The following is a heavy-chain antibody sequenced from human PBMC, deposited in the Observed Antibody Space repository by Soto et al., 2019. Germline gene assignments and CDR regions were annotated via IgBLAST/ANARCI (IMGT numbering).Heavy chain of an antibody. Sequence: QVQLQESGPGLVKPSETLSLTCTVSGGSVSSCSYYWSWLRQPPGQGLEWIGYNYYSGSTNYNPSLQSRVTIAVATSKNQFALKRRSVTDAVPAVYDCSRGRSGAGTSGWFDPWGQGTLVTVSS. CDR2: NYYSGST. D-gene: IGHD2-2*01. CDR1: GGSVSSCSYY. J-gene: IGHJ5*02. V-gene: IGHV4-61*01. CDR3: SRGRSGAGTSGWFDP.